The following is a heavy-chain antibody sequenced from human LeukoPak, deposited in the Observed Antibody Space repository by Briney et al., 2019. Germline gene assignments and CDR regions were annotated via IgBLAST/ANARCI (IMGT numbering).Heavy chain of an antibody. D-gene: IGHD3-22*01. CDR3: ASGDSSGDYYYYCCMDV. CDR1: GGTFSSYA. CDR2: IIPIFGTA. Sequence: SVKVSCRASGGTFSSYAISWVRQAPGQGLEWMGGIIPIFGTANYAQKFQGRVTITTDESTSTAYMELCSLRSEDTAVYYCASGDSSGDYYYYCCMDVWGKGTTVTVSS. V-gene: IGHV1-69*05. J-gene: IGHJ6*03.